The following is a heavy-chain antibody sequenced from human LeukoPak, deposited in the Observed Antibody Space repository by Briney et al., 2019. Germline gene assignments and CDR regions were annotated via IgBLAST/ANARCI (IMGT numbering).Heavy chain of an antibody. D-gene: IGHD6-19*01. CDR3: ARDLKRGYSSGRYSWGTGSSNDY. CDR1: GFSFSSYG. Sequence: PGGSLRLSCAGSGFSFSSYGMHWVRQAPGKGLEWMAFIRSDGSNKYYADSVKGRFTISRDNSKNTLYLQMNSLRAEDTAVYYCARDLKRGYSSGRYSWGTGSSNDYWGQGTLVTVSS. CDR2: IRSDGSNK. V-gene: IGHV3-30*02. J-gene: IGHJ4*02.